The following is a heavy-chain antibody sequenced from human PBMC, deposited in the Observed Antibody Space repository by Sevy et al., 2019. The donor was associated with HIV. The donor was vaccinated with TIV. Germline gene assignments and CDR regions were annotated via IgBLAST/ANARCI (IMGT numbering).Heavy chain of an antibody. Sequence: GGSLRLSCGASGFAFGRYGMHWVRQAPGKGLEWVAVIWHDGNYKYYENSVKGRFTISRDNSEKTLYLQLNSLRGDDSAVYFCARDPLYYSHRDSYHLKYYFDYWGQGTQVTVSS. CDR1: GFAFGRYG. J-gene: IGHJ4*02. CDR2: IWHDGNYK. CDR3: ARDPLYYSHRDSYHLKYYFDY. D-gene: IGHD3-10*01. V-gene: IGHV3-33*01.